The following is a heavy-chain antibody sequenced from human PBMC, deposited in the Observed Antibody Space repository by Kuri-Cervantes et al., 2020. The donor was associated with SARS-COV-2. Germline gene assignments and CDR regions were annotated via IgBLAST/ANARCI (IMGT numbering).Heavy chain of an antibody. CDR1: GGSISSSSYY. Sequence: GSLRLSCTVSGGSISSSSYYWGWIRQPPGKGLEWIGSTYYSGSTYYNPSLKSRVTISVDTSKNQFSLKLSSVTAADTAVYYCARPRDSSGYEGWFDPWGQGTLVTVSS. CDR3: ARPRDSSGYEGWFDP. CDR2: TYYSGST. D-gene: IGHD3-22*01. V-gene: IGHV4-39*01. J-gene: IGHJ5*02.